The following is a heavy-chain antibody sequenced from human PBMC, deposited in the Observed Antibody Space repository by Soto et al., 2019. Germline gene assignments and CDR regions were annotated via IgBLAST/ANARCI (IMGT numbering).Heavy chain of an antibody. D-gene: IGHD2-15*01. Sequence: ASVKVSCKASGYTFTSYYMHWVRQAPGQGLEWMGIINPSGGSTSYAQKFQGRVTMTRDTSTSTVYMELSSLRSEDTAVYYCARLGYCSGGSCYGAFDIWGQGTRVTVSS. V-gene: IGHV1-46*01. CDR1: GYTFTSYY. CDR2: INPSGGST. CDR3: ARLGYCSGGSCYGAFDI. J-gene: IGHJ3*02.